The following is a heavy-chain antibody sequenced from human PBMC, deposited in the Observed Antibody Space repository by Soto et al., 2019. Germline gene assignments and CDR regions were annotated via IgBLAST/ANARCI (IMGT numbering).Heavy chain of an antibody. D-gene: IGHD2-2*02. Sequence: EVQLVESGGGLVQPGGSLRLSCAASGFTFSSSEMNWVRQAPGKGLEWVSYISSSGAIIFYADSVRGRFTISRDNAKNSLFLQMDSLRAEDTAIYYCARGFCTRSSCYIGGFYYYGMDVWGQGATVTVSS. CDR2: ISSSGAII. J-gene: IGHJ6*02. CDR3: ARGFCTRSSCYIGGFYYYGMDV. V-gene: IGHV3-48*03. CDR1: GFTFSSSE.